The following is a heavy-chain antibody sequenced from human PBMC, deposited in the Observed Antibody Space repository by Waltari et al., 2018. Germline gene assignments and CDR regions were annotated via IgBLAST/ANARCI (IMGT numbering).Heavy chain of an antibody. V-gene: IGHV3-21*02. Sequence: EVQLVESGGGLVKPGGSLRLSCATSGFTFSTYSMNWVRQAPGKGLEWVSTIGSSSSNRYYADSVKGRLTISGDNAKNSMYMQLNSLRVEDTAIYYCARGVSITETPWFAYWGQGTLVTVSS. D-gene: IGHD5-12*01. CDR1: GFTFSTYS. CDR3: ARGVSITETPWFAY. CDR2: IGSSSSNR. J-gene: IGHJ4*02.